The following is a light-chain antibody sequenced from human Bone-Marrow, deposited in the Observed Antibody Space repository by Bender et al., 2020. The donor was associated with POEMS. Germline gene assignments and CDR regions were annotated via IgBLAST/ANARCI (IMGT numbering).Light chain of an antibody. V-gene: IGLV1-44*01. Sequence: QSVLTQPPSASGTPGQSVIISCSGTDSNFGGNNVNWYQHLPGSAPRLVVYSNYQRPSGVPGRFSGSKSGTSASLAITGLQAEDEADYFCQSYDKSLGGSKVFGGGTKLTVL. CDR2: SNY. CDR1: DSNFGGNN. J-gene: IGLJ2*01. CDR3: QSYDKSLGGSKV.